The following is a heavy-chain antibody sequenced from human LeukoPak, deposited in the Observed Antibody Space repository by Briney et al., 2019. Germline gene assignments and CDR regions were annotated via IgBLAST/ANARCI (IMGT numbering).Heavy chain of an antibody. D-gene: IGHD3-22*01. CDR2: ISGSGGST. CDR3: AKATGLIHYHDSSGYRLNDAFDI. Sequence: GGTLRLSCVASGFTFSSHAMSWVRQAPGKGLEWVSAISGSGGSTYYADSVKGRFTISRDNSKNTLYLQMNSLRAEDTAVYYCAKATGLIHYHDSSGYRLNDAFDIWGQGTMVTVSS. V-gene: IGHV3-23*01. CDR1: GFTFSSHA. J-gene: IGHJ3*02.